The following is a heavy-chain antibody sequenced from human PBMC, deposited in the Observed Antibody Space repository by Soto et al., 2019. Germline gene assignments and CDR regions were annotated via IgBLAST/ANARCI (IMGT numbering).Heavy chain of an antibody. CDR1: GYTFTSYG. J-gene: IGHJ6*02. V-gene: IGHV1-18*01. CDR3: ARDRLWEQHRPDV. Sequence: ASVKVSCKASGYTFTSYGISWVRQAPGQGLEWMGWISGSNGITNYEQKFQGRVTMTTDTSTTTAYMELRSLRSDDTAVYYCARDRLWEQHRPDVWGQGATVTVSS. CDR2: ISGSNGIT. D-gene: IGHD1-26*01.